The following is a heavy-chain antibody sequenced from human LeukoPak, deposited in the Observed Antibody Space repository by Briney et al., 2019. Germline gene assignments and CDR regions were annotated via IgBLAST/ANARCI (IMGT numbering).Heavy chain of an antibody. V-gene: IGHV3-33*06. D-gene: IGHD5-18*01. Sequence: GTSLRLSCAASGFTFSSYGMHWVRQAPGKGLEWVAVIWYDGSNKYYADSVKGRFTISRDNSKNTLYLQMNSLRAEDTAVYYCAKSSGGYGPLDSWGQGTLVTVSS. CDR2: IWYDGSNK. CDR3: AKSSGGYGPLDS. CDR1: GFTFSSYG. J-gene: IGHJ4*02.